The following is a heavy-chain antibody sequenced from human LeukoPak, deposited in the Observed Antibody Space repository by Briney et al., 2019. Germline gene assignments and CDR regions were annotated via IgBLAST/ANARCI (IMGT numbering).Heavy chain of an antibody. CDR3: ARDLMGHAFDY. V-gene: IGHV3-30*03. CDR2: ISYDGSNK. Sequence: PGRSLRLSCAASGFTFSSYGMHWVRQAPGKGLEWVAVISYDGSNKDYADSVKGRFTISRDNSKNTLYLQMNSLRAEDTAVYYCARDLMGHAFDYWGQGTLVTVST. CDR1: GFTFSSYG. J-gene: IGHJ4*02. D-gene: IGHD1-26*01.